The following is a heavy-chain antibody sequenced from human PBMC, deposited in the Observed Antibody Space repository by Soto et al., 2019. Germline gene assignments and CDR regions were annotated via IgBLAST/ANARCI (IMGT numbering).Heavy chain of an antibody. D-gene: IGHD2-2*01. Sequence: QVQLVESGGGVVQPGRSLRLSCAASGFTFSSYGMHWVRQAPGKGLEWVAVISYDGSNKYYADSVKGRFTISRDNSKNTLYLQMNSLRAEDTAVYYCAKAHIVVVPAAVPPTSWGQGTLVTVSS. CDR1: GFTFSSYG. CDR3: AKAHIVVVPAAVPPTS. V-gene: IGHV3-30*18. J-gene: IGHJ4*02. CDR2: ISYDGSNK.